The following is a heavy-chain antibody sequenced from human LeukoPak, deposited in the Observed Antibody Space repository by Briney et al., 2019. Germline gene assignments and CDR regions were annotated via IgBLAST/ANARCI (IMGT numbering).Heavy chain of an antibody. J-gene: IGHJ4*02. CDR3: ARHPDYGSGIDY. CDR2: IYPGDSDT. D-gene: IGHD3-10*01. Sequence: GASLKICCKGSGYSFTTYWIACVRQMPGKGLEWMGIIYPGDSDTRYSPSFQGHVTISVDRSISTAYLQWSSLKASDTAMYYCARHPDYGSGIDYWGQGTLVTVSS. CDR1: GYSFTTYW. V-gene: IGHV5-51*01.